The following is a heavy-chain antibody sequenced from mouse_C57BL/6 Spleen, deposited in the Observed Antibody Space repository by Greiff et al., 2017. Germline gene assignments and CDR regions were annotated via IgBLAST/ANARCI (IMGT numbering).Heavy chain of an antibody. V-gene: IGHV5-17*01. CDR3: ARLIGLRVGYAMDY. J-gene: IGHJ4*01. D-gene: IGHD2-4*01. CDR1: GFTFSDYG. Sequence: EVQVVESGGGLVKPGGSLKLSCAASGFTFSDYGMHWVRQAPEKGLEWVAYISSGSSTIYYADTVKGRFTLSRANAKNTLFLQMTSLRSEDTAMYYCARLIGLRVGYAMDYWGQGTSVTVSS. CDR2: ISSGSSTI.